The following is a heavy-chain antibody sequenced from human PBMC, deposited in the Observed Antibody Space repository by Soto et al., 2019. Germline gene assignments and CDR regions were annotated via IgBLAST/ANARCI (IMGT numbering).Heavy chain of an antibody. CDR2: IKRTTDGGTT. Sequence: LRLSCGVSGFTFSNAWMSWVRQAPGKGLEWVGRIKRTTDGGTTDYASPVKGRFTISRDDSKNTLYLQMNSLKTDDTAVYYCTTALTTVTTLGYWGQGTLVTVS. J-gene: IGHJ4*02. D-gene: IGHD4-17*01. CDR1: GFTFSNAW. CDR3: TTALTTVTTLGY. V-gene: IGHV3-15*01.